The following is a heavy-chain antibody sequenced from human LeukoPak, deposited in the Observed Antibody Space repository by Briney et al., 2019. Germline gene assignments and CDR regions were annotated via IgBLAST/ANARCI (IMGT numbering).Heavy chain of an antibody. CDR3: ARVDLGTMVRGVTHGGCFDY. V-gene: IGHV3-23*01. Sequence: GGSLRLSCAASGFTFSSYAMSWVRQAPGKGLEWVSAISGSGGSTYYADSVKGRFTISRDNSKNTLYLLMNSLRAEDTAVYYCARVDLGTMVRGVTHGGCFDYWGQGTLVTVSS. J-gene: IGHJ4*02. CDR2: ISGSGGST. D-gene: IGHD3-10*01. CDR1: GFTFSSYA.